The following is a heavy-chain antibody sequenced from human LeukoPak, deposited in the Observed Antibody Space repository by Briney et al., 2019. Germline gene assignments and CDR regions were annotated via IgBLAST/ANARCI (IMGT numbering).Heavy chain of an antibody. CDR2: IYHSGST. D-gene: IGHD2-2*01. V-gene: IGHV4-38-2*01. CDR1: GYSISSGYY. CDR3: ARLVGFDIVVVPAAMSYWFDP. Sequence: SETLSLTCAVSGYSISSGYYWGWIRQPPGKGLEWIGSIYHSGSTYYNPSLKSRVTISVDTSKNQFSLKLSSVTAADTAVYYCARLVGFDIVVVPAAMSYWFDPWGQRTLVTVSS. J-gene: IGHJ5*02.